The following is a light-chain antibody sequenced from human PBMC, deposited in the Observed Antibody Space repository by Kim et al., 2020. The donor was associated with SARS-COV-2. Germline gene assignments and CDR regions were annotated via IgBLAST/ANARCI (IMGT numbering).Light chain of an antibody. CDR1: SSDVGGYKY. CDR2: DVD. CDR3: SSYTRTDTVV. J-gene: IGLJ2*01. Sequence: GQSITLPCTGTSSDVGGYKYVSWYRQQPGTAPKLMIYDVDNRPSGVSDRFSGSKSGNTASLTISGLQAEDEGDYYCSSYTRTDTVVFGGGTQLTVL. V-gene: IGLV2-14*03.